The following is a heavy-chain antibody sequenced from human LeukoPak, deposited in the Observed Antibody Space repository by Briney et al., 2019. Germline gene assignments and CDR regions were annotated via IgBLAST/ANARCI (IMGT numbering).Heavy chain of an antibody. CDR3: ARVYYYDSSLYYFDY. CDR2: IIPIFGTA. J-gene: IGHJ4*02. D-gene: IGHD3-22*01. Sequence: GSSVKVSCKASGGTFSSYAISWVRQAPGQGLEWMGGIIPIFGTANYAQKFQGRVTITADESTSTAYMELSSLRSEDTAVYYCARVYYYDSSLYYFDYWGQGTLVTVSS. CDR1: GGTFSSYA. V-gene: IGHV1-69*01.